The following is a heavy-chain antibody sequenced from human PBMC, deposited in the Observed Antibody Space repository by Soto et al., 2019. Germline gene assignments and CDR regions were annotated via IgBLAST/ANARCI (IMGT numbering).Heavy chain of an antibody. CDR1: GGTSSSYA. Sequence: SVKVSCKASGGTSSSYAISWVRQAPGQGLEWMGGIIPIFGTANYAQKFQGRVTITADESTSTAYMELSSLRSEDTAVYYCARERDYGDYESGYWGQGTLVTVSS. D-gene: IGHD4-17*01. CDR3: ARERDYGDYESGY. V-gene: IGHV1-69*13. CDR2: IIPIFGTA. J-gene: IGHJ4*02.